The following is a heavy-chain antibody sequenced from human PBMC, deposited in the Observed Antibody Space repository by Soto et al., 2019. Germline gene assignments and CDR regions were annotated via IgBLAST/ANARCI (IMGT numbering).Heavy chain of an antibody. D-gene: IGHD1-26*01. CDR2: TYYRSKWIS. CDR1: MDSVSTNRAT. J-gene: IGHJ4*02. V-gene: IGHV6-1*01. Sequence: QTLSLTFAISMDSVSTNRATWNWIRQSPSGGLEWLGRTYYRSKWISDYAMSVKGRISINPDTSKNLVSLHLNFVTPEDTAVYYCARDPPDFNSGFDFWGQGTPVTVSS. CDR3: ARDPPDFNSGFDF.